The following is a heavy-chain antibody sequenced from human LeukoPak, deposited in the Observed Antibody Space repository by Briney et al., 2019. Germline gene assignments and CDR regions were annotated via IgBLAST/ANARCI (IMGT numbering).Heavy chain of an antibody. CDR2: YVDGTT. V-gene: IGHV4-39*01. CDR1: GGSIRTGGSY. Sequence: SETLSLTCTVSGGSIRTGGSYWAWIRQAPGKGLEWIGSYVDGTTHYRPSFSSRVTISIDTSGNQFSLRLTSVTAADTAVYYCSRGQSISAVAVWGQGTLVTVSS. CDR3: SRGQSISAVAV. D-gene: IGHD6-13*01. J-gene: IGHJ4*02.